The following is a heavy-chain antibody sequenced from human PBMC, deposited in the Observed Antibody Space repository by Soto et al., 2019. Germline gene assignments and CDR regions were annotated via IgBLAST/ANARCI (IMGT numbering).Heavy chain of an antibody. CDR3: ARESEDLTSNFDY. CDR1: GLTFKDYP. J-gene: IGHJ4*02. CDR2: IGAAGVTS. Sequence: EVNLLQSGGGLVQPGGSLRLSCAVSGLTFKDYPMSWVRRAPGKGLEWVSAIGAAGVTSYYADSVKGRFIISRDNAKNSLYLEMNSLRAEDTAVYYCARESEDLTSNFDYWGQGTLVTVSS. V-gene: IGHV3-23*01.